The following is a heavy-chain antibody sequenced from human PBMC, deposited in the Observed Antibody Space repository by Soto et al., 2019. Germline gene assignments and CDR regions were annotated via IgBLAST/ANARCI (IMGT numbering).Heavy chain of an antibody. Sequence: QVQLVESGGGVVQPGRSLRLSCAASGFTFSNYGMHWVRQAPGKGLEWVAVIWYDGSNKYYADSVKGRFTISRDNSKNTLYLQMNSLRAEDTAVYYCASDYWSGVSCYYYGMDVWGQGTTVTVSS. CDR2: IWYDGSNK. CDR3: ASDYWSGVSCYYYGMDV. D-gene: IGHD2-15*01. CDR1: GFTFSNYG. V-gene: IGHV3-33*01. J-gene: IGHJ6*02.